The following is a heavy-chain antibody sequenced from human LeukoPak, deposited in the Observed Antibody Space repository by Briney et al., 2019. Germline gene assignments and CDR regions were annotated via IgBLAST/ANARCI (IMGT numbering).Heavy chain of an antibody. CDR3: ARDANFGYDAFDI. CDR2: IWDDGSNK. V-gene: IGHV3-33*01. J-gene: IGHJ3*02. D-gene: IGHD3-10*01. CDR1: GFTFSSYG. Sequence: PGRSLRLSCAASGFTFSSYGMHWVRQAPGKGLEWVAVIWDDGSNKYYPDSVKGRFTISRDNSENTLYLQVNSLRAEDTAVYYCARDANFGYDAFDIWGQGTMVTVSS.